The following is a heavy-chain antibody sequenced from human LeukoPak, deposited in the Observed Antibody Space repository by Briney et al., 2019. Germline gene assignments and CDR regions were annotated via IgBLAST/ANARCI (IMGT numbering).Heavy chain of an antibody. CDR1: GFTISSYG. J-gene: IGHJ4*02. Sequence: GGSLRLSCAASGFTISSYGMHWVRQAPGKGLEWVAFIRYDGSNKYYADSVKGRFTISRDNSKNTLYLQMNSLRAEDTAVYYCAKEGGITMIKGLLDYWGQGTLVTVSS. V-gene: IGHV3-30*02. CDR3: AKEGGITMIKGLLDY. CDR2: IRYDGSNK. D-gene: IGHD3-22*01.